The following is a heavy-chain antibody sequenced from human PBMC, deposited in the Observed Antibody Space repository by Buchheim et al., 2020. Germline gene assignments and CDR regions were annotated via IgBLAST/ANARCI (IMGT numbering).Heavy chain of an antibody. V-gene: IGHV3-48*02. Sequence: EVQLVESGGGLVQPGGSLRLSCAASGFTFSSYSMNWVRQVPGKGLEWVSYISSSSSTIYYADSVKGRFTISRDNAKNSLYLQMNSLRDEDTAVYYCARDWDSTSWRGYYYYGMDVWGQGTT. J-gene: IGHJ6*02. CDR2: ISSSSSTI. D-gene: IGHD2-2*01. CDR1: GFTFSSYS. CDR3: ARDWDSTSWRGYYYYGMDV.